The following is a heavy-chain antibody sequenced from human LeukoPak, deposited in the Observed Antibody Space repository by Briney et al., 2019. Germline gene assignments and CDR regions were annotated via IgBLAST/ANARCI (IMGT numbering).Heavy chain of an antibody. J-gene: IGHJ4*02. CDR3: ARAGAVVVAAIDY. V-gene: IGHV1-8*01. D-gene: IGHD2-15*01. Sequence: GASVKVSCKASGYTFTSYDINWVRQATGQGLEWMGWMNPNSGNTGYAQKFQGRVTMTRNTSISTAYLELSSLRSEDTAVYYCARAGAVVVAAIDYWGQGTLVTVSS. CDR1: GYTFTSYD. CDR2: MNPNSGNT.